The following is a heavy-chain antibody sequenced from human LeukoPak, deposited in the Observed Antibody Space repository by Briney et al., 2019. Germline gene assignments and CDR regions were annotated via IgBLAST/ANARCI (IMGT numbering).Heavy chain of an antibody. CDR3: ARDTIVGALGRPFDY. Sequence: VASVKVSCKASGYTFTSYGISWVRQAPGQGLEWMGWISAYNGNTNYAQKLQGRVTMTTDTSTSTAYMELRSLRSDDTAVYYCARDTIVGALGRPFDYWGQGTLVTVSS. CDR1: GYTFTSYG. V-gene: IGHV1-18*01. J-gene: IGHJ4*02. CDR2: ISAYNGNT. D-gene: IGHD1-26*01.